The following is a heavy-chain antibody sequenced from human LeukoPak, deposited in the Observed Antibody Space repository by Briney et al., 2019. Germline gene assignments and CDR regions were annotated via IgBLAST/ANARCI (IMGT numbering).Heavy chain of an antibody. D-gene: IGHD4-17*01. CDR1: GFPFSTYA. CDR3: AKDVYGDYGGLDY. J-gene: IGHJ4*02. CDR2: IRGSDGSA. V-gene: IGHV3-23*01. Sequence: GGSLRLSCAASGFPFSTYAMSWVRQAPGKGLEWVSSIRGSDGSAYYADSVKGRFAISRDNSKNTLYLQMNSLRAEDTAVYYCAKDVYGDYGGLDYWGQGTLVTVSS.